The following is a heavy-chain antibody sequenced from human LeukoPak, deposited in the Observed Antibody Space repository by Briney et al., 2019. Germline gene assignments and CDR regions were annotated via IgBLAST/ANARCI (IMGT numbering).Heavy chain of an antibody. CDR1: GYSISSGYY. CDR3: ARSASGYDLYYFDY. CDR2: IYHSGST. Sequence: SETLSLTCTVSGYSISSGYYWGWIRQPPGKGLEWIGSIYHSGSTYYNPSLKSRVTISVDTSKNQFSLKLSSVTAADTAVYYCARSASGYDLYYFDYWGQGILVTVSS. V-gene: IGHV4-38-2*02. D-gene: IGHD5-12*01. J-gene: IGHJ4*02.